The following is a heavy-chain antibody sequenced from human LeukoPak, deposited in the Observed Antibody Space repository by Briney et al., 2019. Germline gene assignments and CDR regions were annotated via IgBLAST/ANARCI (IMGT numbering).Heavy chain of an antibody. J-gene: IGHJ4*02. Sequence: SQTLSLTCTVSGGSISSGSYYWSWIRQPAGKGLEWIGRIYTSGSTNYNPSLKSRVTISVDTSKDQFSLKLSSVTAADTAVYYCARENYWGQGTLVTVSS. CDR3: ARENY. CDR2: IYTSGST. CDR1: GGSISSGSYY. V-gene: IGHV4-61*02.